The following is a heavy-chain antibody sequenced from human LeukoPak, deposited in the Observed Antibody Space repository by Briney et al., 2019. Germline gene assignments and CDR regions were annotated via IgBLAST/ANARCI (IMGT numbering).Heavy chain of an antibody. J-gene: IGHJ4*02. CDR2: IDPSDSYT. CDR3: ARHLGSNWGSGC. V-gene: IGHV5-10-1*01. D-gene: IGHD7-27*01. CDR1: GYSFTSYW. Sequence: GESLKISCKGSGYSFTSYWIVWVRQMPGKGLEWMGRIDPSDSYTNYSPSFQGHVTISADKSISTAYLQWSSLKASDTAMYYCARHLGSNWGSGCWGQGTLVTVSS.